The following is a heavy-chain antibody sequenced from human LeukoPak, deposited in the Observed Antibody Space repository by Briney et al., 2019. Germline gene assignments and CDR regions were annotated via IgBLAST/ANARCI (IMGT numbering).Heavy chain of an antibody. CDR1: GYTFTNYG. J-gene: IGHJ4*02. V-gene: IGHV1-18*01. CDR3: ARGGYDILTGYYFDY. Sequence: ASVKVSCKASGYTFTNYGISWVQQAPGQGLEWMGWISAYNGNTNYAQKLQGRVTMTTDTSTSTAYMELSSLRSEDTAVYYCARGGYDILTGYYFDYWGQGTLVTVSS. D-gene: IGHD3-9*01. CDR2: ISAYNGNT.